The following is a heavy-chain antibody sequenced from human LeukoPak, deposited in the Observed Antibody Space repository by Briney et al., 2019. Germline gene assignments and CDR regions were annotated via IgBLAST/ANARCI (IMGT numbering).Heavy chain of an antibody. Sequence: GASVKVSCKASGGTFSSYAISWVRQAPGQGLEWMGGIIPIFGTANYAQKFQGRVTITADESTSTAYMELSSLRSEDTALYYCARDIGQGSSWLYDYWGQGTLVTVSS. J-gene: IGHJ4*02. V-gene: IGHV1-69*13. CDR3: ARDIGQGSSWLYDY. CDR1: GGTFSSYA. CDR2: IIPIFGTA. D-gene: IGHD6-13*01.